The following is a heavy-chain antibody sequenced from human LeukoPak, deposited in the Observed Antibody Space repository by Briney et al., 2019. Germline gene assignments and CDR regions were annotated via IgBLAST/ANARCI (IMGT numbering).Heavy chain of an antibody. CDR2: INPESGGT. D-gene: IGHD5-18*01. Sequence: ASVKVSCKASGYTFTDNYLHWLRQAPGQGLEWMGWINPESGGTKVAHKFEGRVTMTRDTSITTAYMELANLRSDDRAVYYCARIQLWLQGGFYAFDIWGQGTMVTVSS. V-gene: IGHV1-2*07. CDR1: GYTFTDNY. CDR3: ARIQLWLQGGFYAFDI. J-gene: IGHJ3*02.